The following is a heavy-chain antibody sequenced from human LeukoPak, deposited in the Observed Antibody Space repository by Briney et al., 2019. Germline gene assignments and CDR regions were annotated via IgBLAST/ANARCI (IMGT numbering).Heavy chain of an antibody. V-gene: IGHV1-18*01. Sequence: GASVKVSCKASGYTFTSYGISWVRQAPGQGLEWMGWISAYNGNTNYAQKRQGRVTMTTDTSTSTAYMELRSLRSDDTAVYYCARDNLQFWDYYDSSGYYLFDYWGQGTLVTVSS. J-gene: IGHJ4*02. CDR2: ISAYNGNT. D-gene: IGHD3-22*01. CDR3: ARDNLQFWDYYDSSGYYLFDY. CDR1: GYTFTSYG.